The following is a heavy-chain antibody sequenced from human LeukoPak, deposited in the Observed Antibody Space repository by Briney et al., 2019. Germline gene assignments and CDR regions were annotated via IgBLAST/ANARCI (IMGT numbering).Heavy chain of an antibody. CDR2: ISSSSSYI. V-gene: IGHV3-21*01. CDR1: GFXFSSYS. CDR3: ARESEYSTNAFDY. J-gene: IGHJ4*02. D-gene: IGHD6-6*01. Sequence: GGSLRLSCAASGFXFSSYSMNWVRQAPGKGLEWVSSISSSSSYIHHADSVKGRFTISRDNAKNSLYLQMNSLRAEDTAVYYCARESEYSTNAFDYWGQGTLVTVSS.